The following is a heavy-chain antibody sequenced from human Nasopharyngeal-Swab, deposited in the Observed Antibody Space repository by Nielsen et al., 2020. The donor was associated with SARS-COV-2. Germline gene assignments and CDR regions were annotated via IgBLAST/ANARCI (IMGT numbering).Heavy chain of an antibody. CDR2: INHSGST. CDR1: GGSFSVYY. V-gene: IGHV4-34*01. CDR3: ARRQDGGGIPFYFDN. J-gene: IGHJ4*02. Sequence: SETLSLTCAVYGGSFSVYYWSWIRQSPGKGLEWIGEINHSGSTNYNPSLKSRVTISVDTSKNQFSLKLSSVTAADTAVYYCARRQDGGGIPFYFDNWGQGTLVTVAS. D-gene: IGHD4-23*01.